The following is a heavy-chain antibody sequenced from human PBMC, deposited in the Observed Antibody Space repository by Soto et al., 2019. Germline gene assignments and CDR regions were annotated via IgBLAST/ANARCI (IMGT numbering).Heavy chain of an antibody. CDR3: ARGYYGSEGTEYFQH. V-gene: IGHV3-74*03. D-gene: IGHD3-10*01. CDR2: SNSDASST. Sequence: DVHLVESGGGLVQPGGSLILSCTASGFPFSSYWMHWVRQAPGKGLVWISRSNSDASSTTYADSVKGRFTISRDNAENTLFLQMNSLRVDDTAVYYCARGYYGSEGTEYFQHWGRGTLVTVSS. J-gene: IGHJ1*01. CDR1: GFPFSSYW.